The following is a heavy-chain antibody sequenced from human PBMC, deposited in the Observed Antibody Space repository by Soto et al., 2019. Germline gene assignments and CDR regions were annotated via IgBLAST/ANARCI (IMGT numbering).Heavy chain of an antibody. CDR2: LYSTDGT. J-gene: IGHJ3*01. CDR1: GFTFSGKKY. CDR3: ASWLLREHAFDV. Sequence: GGSLRLSCAASGFTFSGKKYLTWVRQAPGKGLEWVSGLYSTDGTYYADSVRGRFSTSKDNSKNTFYLQLNSLGPDDTAVYYCASWLLREHAFDVWGLGTMVTVSS. V-gene: IGHV3-53*01. D-gene: IGHD2-15*01.